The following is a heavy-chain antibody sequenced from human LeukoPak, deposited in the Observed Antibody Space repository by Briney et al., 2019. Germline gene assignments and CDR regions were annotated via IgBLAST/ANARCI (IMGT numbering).Heavy chain of an antibody. CDR3: AKSQRKDQLLFGYYFDY. J-gene: IGHJ4*02. D-gene: IGHD2-2*01. CDR1: GFAFSNYW. CDR2: IRWNCDRT. Sequence: PGGSLRLSCAASGFAFSNYWMRWVRQTPGKGLEWVSGIRWNCDRTGYADSVKGRFTTSRDNAKNSLYLQMNSLRAEDMALYYCAKSQRKDQLLFGYYFDYWGQGTLVTVSS. V-gene: IGHV3-9*03.